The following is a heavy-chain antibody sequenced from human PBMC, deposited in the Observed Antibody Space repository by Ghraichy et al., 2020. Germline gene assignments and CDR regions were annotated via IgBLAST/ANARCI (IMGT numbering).Heavy chain of an antibody. J-gene: IGHJ5*02. CDR1: RYTFTGYY. D-gene: IGHD5-18*01. V-gene: IGHV1-2*04. Sequence: ASVKVSCKASRYTFTGYYMHWVRQAPGQGLEWMGWINPNSGGTNYAQKFQGWVTMTRDTSISTAYMELSRLRSDDTAVYYCAREWKERGYSYGSNWFDPWGQGTLVTVSS. CDR3: AREWKERGYSYGSNWFDP. CDR2: INPNSGGT.